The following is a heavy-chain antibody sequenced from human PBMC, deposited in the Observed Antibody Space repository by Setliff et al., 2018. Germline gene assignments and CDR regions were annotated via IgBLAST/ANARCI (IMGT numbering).Heavy chain of an antibody. CDR1: GYTFTNYG. CDR3: SRLVRYCTTTSCQGASGAEF. D-gene: IGHD2-2*01. CDR2: ISAYTGNT. V-gene: IGHV1-18*01. Sequence: ASVKVSCKASGYTFTNYGINWVRQAPGQGLEWMGWISAYTGNTNYAQKLQGRVSMTTDTSTSTAYMELRSLTSDDTAVYYCSRLVRYCTTTSCQGASGAEFWGQGTLVTVSS. J-gene: IGHJ4*02.